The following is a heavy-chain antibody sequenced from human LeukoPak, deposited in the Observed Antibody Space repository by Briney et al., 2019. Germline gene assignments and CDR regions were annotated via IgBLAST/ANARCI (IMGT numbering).Heavy chain of an antibody. Sequence: TGGSLRLSCAASGFTFSNYNMNWVRQAPGKGLEWVSSISSSSSYIYYADSVKGRFTISRDNAKNSLYLQMNSLRAEDTAVYYCARDASDSSGYYYDYWGQGTLVTVSS. CDR3: ARDASDSSGYYYDY. CDR1: GFTFSNYN. D-gene: IGHD3-22*01. CDR2: ISSSSSYI. J-gene: IGHJ4*02. V-gene: IGHV3-21*01.